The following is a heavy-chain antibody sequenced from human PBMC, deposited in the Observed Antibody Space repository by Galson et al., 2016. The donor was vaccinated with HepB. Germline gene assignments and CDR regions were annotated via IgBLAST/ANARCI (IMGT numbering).Heavy chain of an antibody. CDR2: IRGGNTNT. CDR1: GFTFSTYS. V-gene: IGHV3-48*02. Sequence: CAASGFTFSTYSMNWVRQAPGKGLEWIAYIRGGNTNTDYAVSVKGRFTISRDDATNSLFLQMNSLRDEDTAIYYCARDHDWAFDYWGQGTLVSVSS. D-gene: IGHD3-9*01. CDR3: ARDHDWAFDY. J-gene: IGHJ4*02.